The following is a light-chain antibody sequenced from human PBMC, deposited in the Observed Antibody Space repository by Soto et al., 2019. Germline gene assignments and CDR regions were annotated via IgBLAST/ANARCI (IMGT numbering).Light chain of an antibody. CDR3: QQSYSTPLT. CDR1: QSISSY. Sequence: DIQITKSKTSLSASVGDRVTITCRACQSISSYLNWYQQKPGKAPKLLIYAASSLQSGVPSRFSGSGSGTDFTLTISILQPEDFATYYCQQSYSTPLTFGGGTKVDIK. CDR2: AAS. V-gene: IGKV1-39*01. J-gene: IGKJ4*01.